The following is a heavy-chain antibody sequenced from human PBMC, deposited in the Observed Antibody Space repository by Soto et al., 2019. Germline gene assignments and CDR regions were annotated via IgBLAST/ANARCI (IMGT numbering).Heavy chain of an antibody. D-gene: IGHD3-10*01. J-gene: IGHJ2*01. CDR2: ISGSGGAT. CDR3: AKDLGPPVRSHYPYWYFDV. V-gene: IGHV3-23*01. Sequence: EVQLLESGGGLVQPGGSLSLSCAASGFTFSSYARSWVRQTPGKGLEWVAGISGSGGATYYADSVKGRLTISRDNSNNTLYLQMNSLRPEDTAVYYCAKDLGPPVRSHYPYWYFDVWGGGTLVTVSS. CDR1: GFTFSSYA.